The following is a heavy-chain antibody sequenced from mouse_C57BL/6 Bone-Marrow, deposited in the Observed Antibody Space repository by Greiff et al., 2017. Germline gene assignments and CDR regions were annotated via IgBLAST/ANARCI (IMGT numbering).Heavy chain of an antibody. Sequence: VQLQQPGAELVRPGSSVKLSCKASGYTFTSYWMHWVKQRPIQGLEWIGNIDPSDSETHYNQKFKDKATLTVDKSSSTAYRQLSSLTSEDSAVYYCARKGGYGGYFDVWGTGTTVTVSS. D-gene: IGHD2-2*01. V-gene: IGHV1-52*01. CDR3: ARKGGYGGYFDV. CDR1: GYTFTSYW. J-gene: IGHJ1*03. CDR2: IDPSDSET.